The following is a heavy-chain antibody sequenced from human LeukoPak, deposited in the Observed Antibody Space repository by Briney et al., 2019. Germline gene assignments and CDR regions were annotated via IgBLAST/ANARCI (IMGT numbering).Heavy chain of an antibody. V-gene: IGHV1-46*01. CDR1: GYTFTSYS. Sequence: ASVKVSCKASGYTFTSYSMHWMRQAPGQGLEWMGIINPSGGSTSYAQKFQGRVTMTRDTSASTVYMELSSLRSEDTAVYYCARVGVRGIGQNWFDPWGQGTLVTVSS. CDR2: INPSGGST. J-gene: IGHJ5*02. CDR3: ARVGVRGIGQNWFDP. D-gene: IGHD3-10*01.